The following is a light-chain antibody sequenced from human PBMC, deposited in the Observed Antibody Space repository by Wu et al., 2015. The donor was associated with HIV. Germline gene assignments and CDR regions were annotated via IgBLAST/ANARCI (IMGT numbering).Light chain of an antibody. J-gene: IGKJ4*01. Sequence: ETVLTQSPGTLSLSPGERATLSCRASQSVEFNFLAWYQQKPGQVPSLLIYGASRRAIGIPDRFSGSGSGTDFTLTISRLEPEDFAVYYCHQYSSSPITFAGGPRWRSN. CDR2: GAS. CDR3: HQYSSSPIT. CDR1: QSVEFNF. V-gene: IGKV3-20*01.